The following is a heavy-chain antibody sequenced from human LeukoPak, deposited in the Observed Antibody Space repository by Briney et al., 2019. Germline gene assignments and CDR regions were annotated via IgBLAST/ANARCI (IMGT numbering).Heavy chain of an antibody. Sequence: SETLSLTCTVSGGSISSSSYYWGWGRQPPGKGLEWVGSIYYSGSTYYNPSLKSPVTISVDTSKNQFSLKLSSVTAADTAVYYCARSGNYVWGSYRYFDYWGQGTLVTVSS. CDR1: GGSISSSSYY. J-gene: IGHJ4*02. D-gene: IGHD3-16*02. V-gene: IGHV4-39*07. CDR3: ARSGNYVWGSYRYFDY. CDR2: IYYSGST.